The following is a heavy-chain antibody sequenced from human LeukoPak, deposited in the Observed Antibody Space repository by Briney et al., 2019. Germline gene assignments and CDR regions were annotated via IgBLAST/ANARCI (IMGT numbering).Heavy chain of an antibody. D-gene: IGHD3-10*01. Sequence: ASVKVSCKVSGYTLTELSMHWVRQAPGKGLEWMGGFDPVDGETIYAQKFQGRVTMTEDTSTDTAYMELSSLRSEDTAVYYCATRVYYYGSGSYHFDYWGQGTLVTVSS. CDR3: ATRVYYYGSGSYHFDY. J-gene: IGHJ4*02. V-gene: IGHV1-24*01. CDR2: FDPVDGET. CDR1: GYTLTELS.